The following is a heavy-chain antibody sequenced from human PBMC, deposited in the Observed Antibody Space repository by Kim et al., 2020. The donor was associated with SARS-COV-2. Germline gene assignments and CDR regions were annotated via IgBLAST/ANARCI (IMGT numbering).Heavy chain of an antibody. Sequence: KGRFTISRDNAKNSLYLQMNSLRDEDTAVYYCARTNKYYYDSSGYYYFDYWGQGTLVTVSS. CDR3: ARTNKYYYDSSGYYYFDY. J-gene: IGHJ4*02. D-gene: IGHD3-22*01. V-gene: IGHV3-48*02.